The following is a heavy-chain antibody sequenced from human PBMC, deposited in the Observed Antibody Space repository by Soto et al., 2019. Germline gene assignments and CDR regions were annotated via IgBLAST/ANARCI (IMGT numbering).Heavy chain of an antibody. CDR3: AKDSTRQLAYWLDP. D-gene: IGHD6-6*01. J-gene: IGHJ5*02. CDR1: GFSFTGYY. Sequence: GASVKVSCKASGFSFTGYYLHWLRQAPGQGLEWMGWINAHSGGTEYAQKFQGRVTLTRDTSIATAYLTLTSLTSDDTALYYCAKDSTRQLAYWLDPWGQGTQVTVSS. V-gene: IGHV1-2*02. CDR2: INAHSGGT.